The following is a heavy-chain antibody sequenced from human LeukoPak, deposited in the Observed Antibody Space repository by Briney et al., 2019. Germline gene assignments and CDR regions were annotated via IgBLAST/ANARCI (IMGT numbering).Heavy chain of an antibody. CDR1: GFTFSNYW. CDR3: ARDPTRGYSYGYEDY. J-gene: IGHJ4*02. V-gene: IGHV3-7*01. CDR2: INHDGSEK. D-gene: IGHD5-18*01. Sequence: GGSLRLSCAASGFTFSNYWMNWVRQAPGKGPEWVANINHDGSEKYYADSVKGRFTISRDNAKNSLYLQMNSLRAEDTAVYYCARDPTRGYSYGYEDYWGQGTLVTVSS.